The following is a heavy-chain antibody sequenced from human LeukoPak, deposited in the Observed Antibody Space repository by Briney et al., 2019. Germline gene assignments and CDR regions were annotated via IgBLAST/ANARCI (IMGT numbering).Heavy chain of an antibody. CDR1: GFSFSSHS. CDR3: AVEVGWNQGGVDY. V-gene: IGHV3-21*01. CDR2: ISSSSSYI. J-gene: IGHJ4*02. Sequence: GGSLRLSCAASGFSFSSHSMNWVRQAPGKGLEWVSSISSSSSYIYYADSVKGRFTISRDNAKNSLYLQMNSLRAEDTAVYYCAVEVGWNQGGVDYWGQGTLVTVSS. D-gene: IGHD1-14*01.